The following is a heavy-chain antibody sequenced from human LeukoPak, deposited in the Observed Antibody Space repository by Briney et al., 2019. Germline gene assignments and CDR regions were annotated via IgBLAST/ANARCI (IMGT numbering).Heavy chain of an antibody. V-gene: IGHV3-74*01. J-gene: IGHJ4*02. CDR3: VRQAVSGDSGIAY. CDR1: GFTFRNYA. D-gene: IGHD4-17*01. Sequence: PGGSLRLSCTASGFTFRNYAMSWVRQAPGKGLEWVSRINLDGSSSNYADSVKGRFTMSRDNAKSMVYLQMDGPRAEDTAVFSCVRQAVSGDSGIAYWGRGVLVTVSS. CDR2: INLDGSSS.